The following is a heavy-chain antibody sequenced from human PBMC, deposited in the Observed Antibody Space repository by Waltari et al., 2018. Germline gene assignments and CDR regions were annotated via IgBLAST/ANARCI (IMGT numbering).Heavy chain of an antibody. D-gene: IGHD3-3*01. CDR3: ARDGYYDFWSGYSYWYFDL. J-gene: IGHJ2*01. CDR2: IYYSGST. CDR1: GGSISSYY. V-gene: IGHV4-59*01. Sequence: QVQLQESGPGLVKPSETLSLTCTVSGGSISSYYWSWIRQPPGKGLEWIGYIYYSGSTNYNPSLKSRVTISVDTSKNQFSLKLSSVTAADTAVYYCARDGYYDFWSGYSYWYFDLWGRGTLVTVSS.